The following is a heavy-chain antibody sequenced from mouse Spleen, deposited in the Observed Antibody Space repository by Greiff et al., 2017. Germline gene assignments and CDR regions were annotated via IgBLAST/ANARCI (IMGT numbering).Heavy chain of an antibody. D-gene: IGHD1-1*01. V-gene: IGHV1-81*01. J-gene: IGHJ2*01. CDR2: IYPRSGNT. CDR1: GYTFTSYG. Sequence: VQLQESGAELARPGASVKLSCKASGYTFTSYGISWVKQSTGQGLEWIGEIYPRSGNTYYNEKFKGKATLTADKSSSTAYMELRSLTSEDSAVYFCARSSTVVARDYWGQGTTLTVSS. CDR3: ARSSTVVARDY.